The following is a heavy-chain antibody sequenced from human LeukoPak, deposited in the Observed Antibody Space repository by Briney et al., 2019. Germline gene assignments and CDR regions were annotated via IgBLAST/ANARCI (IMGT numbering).Heavy chain of an antibody. D-gene: IGHD5-18*01. Sequence: PEGSLRLSCAASGFTFSIYSMNWVRQAPGKGLEWVSYISSSSSTIYYADSVKGRFTISRDNAKNSLYLQMNSLRAEDTAVYYCARDLHSYGYWGQGTLVTVSS. CDR3: ARDLHSYGY. CDR1: GFTFSIYS. J-gene: IGHJ4*02. CDR2: ISSSSSTI. V-gene: IGHV3-48*01.